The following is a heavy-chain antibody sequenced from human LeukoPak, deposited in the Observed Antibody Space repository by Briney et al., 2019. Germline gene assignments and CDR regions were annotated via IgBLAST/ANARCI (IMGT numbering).Heavy chain of an antibody. D-gene: IGHD4-17*01. CDR1: GGSISSSSYY. Sequence: SETLSLTCTVSGGSISSSSYYWGWIRQPPGKGLEWIGSIYYSGSTYYNPSLKSRVTISVDTSKNQFSLKLSSGTAADTVVYYCAKEIWPTVTTPGHTHFDYWGQGTLVTVSS. CDR3: AKEIWPTVTTPGHTHFDY. J-gene: IGHJ4*02. V-gene: IGHV4-39*02. CDR2: IYYSGST.